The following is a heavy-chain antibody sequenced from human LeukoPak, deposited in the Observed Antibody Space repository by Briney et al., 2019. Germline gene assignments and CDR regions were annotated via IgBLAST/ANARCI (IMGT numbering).Heavy chain of an antibody. CDR1: GYTFTGYY. D-gene: IGHD3-10*01. Sequence: ASVKVSCKASGYTFTGYYMHWVRQAPGQGLEWMGWINPNSGGTNYAQKFQGRVTMTRDTSISTAYMELSRLRSDDTAVYYCARAGARALWFGEPAGYMDVWGKGTTVTVSS. V-gene: IGHV1-2*02. J-gene: IGHJ6*03. CDR2: INPNSGGT. CDR3: ARAGARALWFGEPAGYMDV.